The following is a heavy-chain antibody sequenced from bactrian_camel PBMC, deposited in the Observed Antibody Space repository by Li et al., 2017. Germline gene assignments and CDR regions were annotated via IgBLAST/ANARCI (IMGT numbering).Heavy chain of an antibody. V-gene: IGHV3S1*01. Sequence: HVQLVESGGGSVQAGGSLRLSCAADAATYNSNCMGWFRQAPGKEREGVAQIYTGGTSTYYADPVKGRFTISRENAKSTLYLQLNSLKIEDTAVYFCAADGATTGRPSNRWYNYWGQGTQVTVS. CDR2: IYTGGTST. D-gene: IGHD5*01. J-gene: IGHJ4*01. CDR3: AADGATTGRPSNRWYNY. CDR1: AATYNSNC.